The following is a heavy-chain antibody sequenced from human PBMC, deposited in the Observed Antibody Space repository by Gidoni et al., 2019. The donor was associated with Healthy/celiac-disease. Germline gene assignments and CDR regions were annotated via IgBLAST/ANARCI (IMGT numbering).Heavy chain of an antibody. CDR1: GYTFTSYD. V-gene: IGHV1-8*01. Sequence: QVQLVQSGAEVKKPGSSVQVSCKASGYTFTSYDINWVRQATGQGLEWMGWMNPNSGNTGYAQKFQGRVTMTRNTSISTAYMELSSLRSEDTAVYYCARGHDFWSGYTLDYWGQGTLVTVSS. J-gene: IGHJ4*02. CDR2: MNPNSGNT. CDR3: ARGHDFWSGYTLDY. D-gene: IGHD3-3*01.